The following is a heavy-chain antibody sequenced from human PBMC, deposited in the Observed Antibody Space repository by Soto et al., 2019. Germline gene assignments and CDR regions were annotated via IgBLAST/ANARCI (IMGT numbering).Heavy chain of an antibody. CDR3: ARGLPSVTAHLHWFDP. V-gene: IGHV4-39*07. Sequence: SETLSLTCSVSGGSISSSSYYWGWIRQPPGKGLEWIGNIYYSGSTNYNPSLKSRVTISVDTSKNQFSLKLSSVTAADTAVYYCARGLPSVTAHLHWFDPWGQGTLVTVSS. CDR1: GGSISSSSYY. CDR2: IYYSGST. D-gene: IGHD2-21*02. J-gene: IGHJ5*02.